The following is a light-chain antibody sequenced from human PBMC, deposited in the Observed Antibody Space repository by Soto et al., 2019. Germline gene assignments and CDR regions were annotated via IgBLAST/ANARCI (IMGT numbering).Light chain of an antibody. CDR2: EVI. CDR1: SSDVGRYDF. V-gene: IGLV2-14*01. J-gene: IGLJ1*01. CDR3: ASYTSTSTRV. Sequence: QSALTQPASVSGSPGQSITISFTGTSSDVGRYDFVSWYQQHPGQAPKLMIYEVIYRPSGVSNRFSGSKSGNTASLIISGLLAEDEADYYCASYTSTSTRVFGTGTKVTVL.